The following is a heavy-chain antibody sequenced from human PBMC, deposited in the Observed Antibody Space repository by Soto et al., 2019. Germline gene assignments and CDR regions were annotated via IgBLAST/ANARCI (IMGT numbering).Heavy chain of an antibody. CDR1: GFTFDDYT. V-gene: IGHV3-43*01. D-gene: IGHD3-9*01. CDR2: ISWDGGST. J-gene: IGHJ6*02. Sequence: GGSLRLSCAASGFTFDDYTMHWVRQAPGKGLEWVSLISWDGGSTYYADSVKGRFTISRDNSKNSLYLQMNSLRTEDTALYYCAKGILTVYYYVAYYYYGMYVWGQGTTVTVSS. CDR3: AKGILTVYYYVAYYYYGMYV.